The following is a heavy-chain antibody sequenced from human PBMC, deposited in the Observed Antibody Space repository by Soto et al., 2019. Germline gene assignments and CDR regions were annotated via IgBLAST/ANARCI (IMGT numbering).Heavy chain of an antibody. CDR1: GYTFTSYE. J-gene: IGHJ4*02. Sequence: QVQLVQSGAEVKKPGASVKVSCKASGYTFTSYEINWVRQATGQGLEWMGWKNPNSGDTGYAQKFQGRVTMTRNTSISTAYMELSSPRSEDTAVYYCARGELLWFGELLRWGQGTLVTVSS. CDR2: KNPNSGDT. CDR3: ARGELLWFGELLR. V-gene: IGHV1-8*01. D-gene: IGHD3-10*01.